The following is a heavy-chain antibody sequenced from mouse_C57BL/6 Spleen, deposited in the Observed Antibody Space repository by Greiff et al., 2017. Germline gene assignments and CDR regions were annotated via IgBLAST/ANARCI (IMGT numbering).Heavy chain of an antibody. Sequence: VQLQQSGAELVRPGASVKLSCTASGFNIKDDYMHWVKQRPEQGLEWIGWIDPENGDTEYASKFQGKATITADTSSNTAYLQLSSLTSEDTAVYYGTCYYYGSSYVGYFDVWGTGTTVTVSS. J-gene: IGHJ1*03. CDR1: GFNIKDDY. CDR3: TCYYYGSSYVGYFDV. CDR2: IDPENGDT. V-gene: IGHV14-4*01. D-gene: IGHD1-1*01.